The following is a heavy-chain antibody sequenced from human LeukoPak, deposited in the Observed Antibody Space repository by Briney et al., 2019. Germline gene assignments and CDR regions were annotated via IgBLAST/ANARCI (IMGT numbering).Heavy chain of an antibody. Sequence: PGRSLRLSCAASGFTFSSYVMHWVRQAPGKGLEWVAIISYDGSNEYYADSVKGRFTISRDNSKNTLYLQMNSLRAADTAVYYCARDLSPIVSIVATAGAYWGQGTLVTVSS. CDR2: ISYDGSNE. V-gene: IGHV3-30*04. CDR1: GFTFSSYV. CDR3: ARDLSPIVSIVATAGAY. J-gene: IGHJ4*02. D-gene: IGHD5-12*01.